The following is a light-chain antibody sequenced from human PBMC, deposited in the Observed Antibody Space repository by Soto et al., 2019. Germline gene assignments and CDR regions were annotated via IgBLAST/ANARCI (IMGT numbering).Light chain of an antibody. J-gene: IGLJ1*01. CDR1: SSDVGGYNY. CDR2: GVT. V-gene: IGLV2-14*01. CDR3: FSHRSGDSHV. Sequence: QSALTQPASVSVSPGQSITISCTGTSSDVGGYNYVSWYQQYPDKAPKLMIYGVTNRPSGVSNRFSGSKSGNTASLTISGLQAEDEAYYYCFSHRSGDSHVFGTGTKVTVL.